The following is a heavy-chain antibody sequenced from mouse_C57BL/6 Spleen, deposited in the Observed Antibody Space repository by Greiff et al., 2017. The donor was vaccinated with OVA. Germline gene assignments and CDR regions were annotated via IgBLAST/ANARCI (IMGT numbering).Heavy chain of an antibody. J-gene: IGHJ4*01. D-gene: IGHD1-1*01. Sequence: QVQLQQSGPELVRPGVSVKISCKASGYTFTSYWMHWVKQRPGRGLEWIGRIDPNSGGTKYNEKFKSKATLTVDKPSSTAYMQLSSLTSEDSAVYYCARCYYGSSYYYAMDYWGQGTSVTVSS. CDR1: GYTFTSYW. CDR2: IDPNSGGT. V-gene: IGHV1-72*01. CDR3: ARCYYGSSYYYAMDY.